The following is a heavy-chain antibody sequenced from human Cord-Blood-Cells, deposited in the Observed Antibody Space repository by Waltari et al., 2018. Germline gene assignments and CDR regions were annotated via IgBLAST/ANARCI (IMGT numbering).Heavy chain of an antibody. J-gene: IGHJ2*01. CDR2: IYYSGST. Sequence: QLQLQESGPGLVKPSATLSLPCTVSGRSIRSSSYYWGWIRQPPGKGLEWIGSIYYSGSTYYNPSLKSRVTISVDTSKNQFSLKLSSVTAADTAVYYCASFFGELFWYFDLWGRGTLVTVSS. D-gene: IGHD3-10*01. CDR1: GRSIRSSSYY. V-gene: IGHV4-39*07. CDR3: ASFFGELFWYFDL.